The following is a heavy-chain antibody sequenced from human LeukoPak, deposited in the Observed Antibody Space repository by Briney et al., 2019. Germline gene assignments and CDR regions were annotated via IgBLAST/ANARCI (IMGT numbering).Heavy chain of an antibody. D-gene: IGHD6-19*01. CDR1: GFTFSSYA. CDR3: ARGVAVAGTFDY. V-gene: IGHV3-30*14. CDR2: ISYDGSNR. J-gene: IGHJ4*02. Sequence: GGSLRLSCAASGFTFSSYAMHWVRQAPGKGLEWVAVISYDGSNRYYADSVKGRFTISRDNSKNTLYLQMNSLGVEDTAVYYCARGVAVAGTFDYWGQGTLVTVSS.